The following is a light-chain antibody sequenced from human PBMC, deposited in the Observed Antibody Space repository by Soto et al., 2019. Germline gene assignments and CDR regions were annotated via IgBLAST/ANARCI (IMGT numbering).Light chain of an antibody. CDR2: EVS. CDR1: SSDVGSYNL. Sequence: QSALTQPASVSGSPGQSITFSCTGASSDVGSYNLVSWYQHHPGKAHKLMIYEVSRRPSGVSNRFSGSKSGNTASLTISGLQAEDEADYYCCSYAGSSTFLYVFGTGTKVTVL. J-gene: IGLJ1*01. V-gene: IGLV2-23*02. CDR3: CSYAGSSTFLYV.